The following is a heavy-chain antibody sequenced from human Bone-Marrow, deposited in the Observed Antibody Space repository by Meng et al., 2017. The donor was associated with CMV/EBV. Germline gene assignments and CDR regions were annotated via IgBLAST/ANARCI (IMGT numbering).Heavy chain of an antibody. J-gene: IGHJ6*01. CDR1: GFTFSDDY. V-gene: IGHV3-11*04. CDR3: ARDPKKGHGMDV. CDR2: ISSSGSTI. Sequence: SCAASGFTFSDDYMSWIRQAPGKGLEWVSYISSSGSTIYYADSVKGRFTISRDNAKNSLYLQMNSLRAEDTAVYYCARDPKKGHGMDVWGQGPTVTGYS.